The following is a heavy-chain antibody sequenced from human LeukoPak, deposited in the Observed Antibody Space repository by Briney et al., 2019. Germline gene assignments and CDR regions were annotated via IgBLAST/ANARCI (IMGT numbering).Heavy chain of an antibody. Sequence: GGSLRLSCAASGFSLSNYAMNWVRQAPGKGLEWVSSISSSSSSSYIYYADSVKGRFTISRDNAKNSLYLQMNSLRAEDTAVYYCARDPNWGSPYFDSWGQGTLVTVSS. CDR1: GFSLSNYA. V-gene: IGHV3-21*01. J-gene: IGHJ4*02. D-gene: IGHD7-27*01. CDR3: ARDPNWGSPYFDS. CDR2: ISSSSSSSYI.